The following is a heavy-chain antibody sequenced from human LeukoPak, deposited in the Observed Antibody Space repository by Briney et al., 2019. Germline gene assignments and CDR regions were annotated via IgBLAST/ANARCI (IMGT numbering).Heavy chain of an antibody. V-gene: IGHV4-34*01. CDR1: GVSFSGYY. CDR3: ARGLTH. CDR2: INHSGNS. J-gene: IGHJ4*01. Sequence: SETLSLTCSVSGVSFSGYYWRWIRQPPGKGLEWIGEINHSGNSNYNPSLKSRVTISVDTSKNQFSLKLNSVTAADTGVYYCARGLTHWGQGTLVTVSS.